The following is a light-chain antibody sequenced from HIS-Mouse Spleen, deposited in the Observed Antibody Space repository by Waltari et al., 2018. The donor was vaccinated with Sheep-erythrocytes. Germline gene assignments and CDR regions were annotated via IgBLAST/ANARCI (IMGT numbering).Light chain of an antibody. CDR3: QSYDSSLSAVV. CDR1: SSNIGAGYD. CDR2: GNS. Sequence: QSVLTQPPSVSGAPGQRLTISCTGSSSNIGAGYDVHWYQPLQGTAPKLLIYGNSNRPSGVPDRFSGSKSGTSASLAITGLQAEDEADYYCQSYDSSLSAVVFGGGTKLTVL. V-gene: IGLV1-40*01. J-gene: IGLJ2*01.